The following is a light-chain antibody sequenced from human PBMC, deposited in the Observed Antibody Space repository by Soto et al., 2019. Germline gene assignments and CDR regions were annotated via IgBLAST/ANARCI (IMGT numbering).Light chain of an antibody. CDR2: EVT. CDR1: SSDVGGYNY. Sequence: QSALTQPASVSGSPGQSITISCTGTSSDVGGYNYVSWYQQYPGNAPKLTIFEVTSRPSGVSNRFSGSKSGNTASLTISGLQAEDEADYYCSSYTSTSTVVFGGGTKLTV. J-gene: IGLJ2*01. CDR3: SSYTSTSTVV. V-gene: IGLV2-14*01.